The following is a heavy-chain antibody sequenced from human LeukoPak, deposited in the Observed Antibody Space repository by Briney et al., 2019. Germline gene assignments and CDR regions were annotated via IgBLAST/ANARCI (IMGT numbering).Heavy chain of an antibody. CDR3: ARARNDYVWGSYVGDYFDY. D-gene: IGHD3-16*01. CDR1: GGSIHSY. J-gene: IGHJ4*02. Sequence: SETLSLTCTVSGGSIHSYWSWIRQPAGKGLEWIGRISGSGTITYNPALQSRLTISIDTSKNQFSLKLMSVTAADTAVYYCARARNDYVWGSYVGDYFDYWGQGTLVTVSS. V-gene: IGHV4-4*07. CDR2: ISGSGTI.